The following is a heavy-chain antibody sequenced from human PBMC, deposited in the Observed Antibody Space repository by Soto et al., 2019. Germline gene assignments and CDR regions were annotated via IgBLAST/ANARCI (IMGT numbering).Heavy chain of an antibody. Sequence: GGSLRLSCAASEFTFSDYYMSWIRQAPGKGLEWLSYISSRGSTIYYADSVKGRFTISRDNAKNSLYLQMNSLRAEDTAVYYCARDVGTGPWLVPGYWGQGTLVTVSS. CDR1: EFTFSDYY. CDR2: ISSRGSTI. J-gene: IGHJ4*02. CDR3: ARDVGTGPWLVPGY. V-gene: IGHV3-11*01. D-gene: IGHD6-19*01.